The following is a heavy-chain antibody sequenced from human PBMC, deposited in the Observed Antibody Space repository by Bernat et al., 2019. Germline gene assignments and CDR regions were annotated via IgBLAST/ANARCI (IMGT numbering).Heavy chain of an antibody. CDR3: ARVPVSSSWDVYFDY. Sequence: QVQLVESGGGLVKPGGSLRLSCAASGFTFSDYYMSWIRQAPGKGLEWVSYISSSSSYTNYADSVKGRFTISRDNAKNSLYLQMNSLRAEDTAVYYCARVPVSSSWDVYFDYWGQGTLVTVSS. J-gene: IGHJ4*02. CDR2: ISSSSSYT. CDR1: GFTFSDYY. D-gene: IGHD6-13*01. V-gene: IGHV3-11*06.